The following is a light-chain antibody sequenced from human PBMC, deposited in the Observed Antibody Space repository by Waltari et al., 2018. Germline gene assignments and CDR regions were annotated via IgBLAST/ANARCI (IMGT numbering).Light chain of an antibody. CDR2: GAF. V-gene: IGKV1-16*01. J-gene: IGKJ2*01. CDR1: QAISNN. Sequence: DIQMTSSPSSLSASVGETVTMTCRASQAISNNLAWIQQKPGKGPKSLIYGAFILQSGVPSRFSGSGSETDFTLTISRLQPEDFATYYCQQYSTYPYTFGQGTKLEIK. CDR3: QQYSTYPYT.